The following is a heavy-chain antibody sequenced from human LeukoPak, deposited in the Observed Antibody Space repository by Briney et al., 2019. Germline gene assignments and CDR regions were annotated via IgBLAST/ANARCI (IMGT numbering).Heavy chain of an antibody. Sequence: GGSLRLSCAASGFTFSSYSMNWVRQAPGKGLKWISYISSDSSTIYYADSVKGRFTISRDNAKNSLYLQMNSLRAEDTAVYYCARPGAATVLWFDPWGQGTLVTVSS. J-gene: IGHJ5*02. V-gene: IGHV3-48*01. CDR2: ISSDSSTI. CDR3: ARPGAATVLWFDP. CDR1: GFTFSSYS. D-gene: IGHD2-15*01.